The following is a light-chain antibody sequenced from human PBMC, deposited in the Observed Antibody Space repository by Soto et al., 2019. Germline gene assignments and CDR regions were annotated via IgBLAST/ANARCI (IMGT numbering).Light chain of an antibody. CDR3: LPDGSLLP. Sequence: LPLSTATLSVAPGERPTLTSRAGQLVGTYLAWYQQKSGQSPRLLIYGASSRATGIPDRFSGSGSGTDFTLTISRLEAEDFGVYYWLPDGSLLPFGQGTMVDIK. CDR2: GAS. CDR1: QLVGTY. V-gene: IGKV3-20*01. J-gene: IGKJ1*01.